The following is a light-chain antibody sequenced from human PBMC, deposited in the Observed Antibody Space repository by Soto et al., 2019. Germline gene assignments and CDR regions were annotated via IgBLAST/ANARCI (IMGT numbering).Light chain of an antibody. Sequence: QSVLTQPPSASGSPGQSVTISCTGTSSDVGGYNYVSWYQQHPGKAPKVMIYDVNKRPSGVPDRFSGSKSGNTASLTVSGLQAEDEGDYYCSSHAGGQNLVFGGGTKVTVL. V-gene: IGLV2-8*01. CDR3: SSHAGGQNLV. CDR1: SSDVGGYNY. J-gene: IGLJ2*01. CDR2: DVN.